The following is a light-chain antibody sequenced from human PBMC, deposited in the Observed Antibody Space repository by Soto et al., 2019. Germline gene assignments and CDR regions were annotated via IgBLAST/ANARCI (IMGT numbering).Light chain of an antibody. CDR3: QQANSFPWT. CDR2: AAS. V-gene: IGKV1-12*01. J-gene: IGKJ1*01. Sequence: DIQMTQSPSSVSASVGDRVTITCRASQGISSDLTWYQQKPGKAPKLLIYAASSLQSGVPSRLSGSGSGTDFTLTISSLQPEDFATDFCQQANSFPWTFGQGTKVEIK. CDR1: QGISSD.